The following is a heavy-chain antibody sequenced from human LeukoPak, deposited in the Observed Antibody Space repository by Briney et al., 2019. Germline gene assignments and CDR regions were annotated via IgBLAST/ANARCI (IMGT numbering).Heavy chain of an antibody. D-gene: IGHD3-16*01. J-gene: IGHJ3*02. CDR2: ISGSGGST. CDR1: GFTFSSYA. V-gene: IGHV3-23*01. Sequence: GGSLRLSCAASGFTFSSYAMSWVRQAPGKGLEWVSAISGSGGSTYYADSVKGRFTISRDNSKNTLYLQMNSLRAEDTAVYYCAKPPSRYDYVWGSPMFPKDAFVIWGQGTMVTVSS. CDR3: AKPPSRYDYVWGSPMFPKDAFVI.